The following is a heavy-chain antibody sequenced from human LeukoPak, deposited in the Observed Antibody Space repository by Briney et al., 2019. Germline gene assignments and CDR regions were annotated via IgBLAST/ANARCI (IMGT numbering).Heavy chain of an antibody. V-gene: IGHV3-48*03. CDR2: ITGSRTTI. CDR1: GFSFSSYE. CDR3: ASGGSSGWYY. J-gene: IGHJ4*02. D-gene: IGHD6-19*01. Sequence: GGSLRLSCAASGFSFSSYEMNWVRQAPGKGLEWVSHITGSRTTIYDADSVKGRFTISRDNAKNSLYLQMNSLRDEDTAVYYCASGGSSGWYYWGQGTLVTVS.